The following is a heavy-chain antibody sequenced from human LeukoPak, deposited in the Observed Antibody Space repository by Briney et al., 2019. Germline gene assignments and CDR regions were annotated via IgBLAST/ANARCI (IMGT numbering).Heavy chain of an antibody. CDR1: GFTFSTYA. D-gene: IGHD3-22*01. Sequence: GGSLRLSCAASGFTFSTYAMSWVRQAPGKGLEWVSEVSGSGDNTDYADSVKGRFTISRDNSKNTLYLQMNSLRAEDTAVYYCARDLSYYYDSSGYYSYWGQGTLVTVSS. CDR3: ARDLSYYYDSSGYYSY. J-gene: IGHJ4*02. V-gene: IGHV3-23*01. CDR2: VSGSGDNT.